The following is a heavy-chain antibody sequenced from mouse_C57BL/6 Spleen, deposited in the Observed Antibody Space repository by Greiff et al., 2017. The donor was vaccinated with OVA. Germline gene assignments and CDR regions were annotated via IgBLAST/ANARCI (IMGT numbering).Heavy chain of an antibody. J-gene: IGHJ3*01. V-gene: IGHV5-6*02. CDR1: GFTFSSYG. Sequence: DVKLQESGGDLVKPGGSLKLSCAASGFTFSSYGMSWVRQTPDKRLEWVATISSGDNYTYYPDSVKGRFTFSRDNATNTLYLQMSILKSEDTAMYYCARHVRNSSGYVWFAYWGQGTLVTVSA. D-gene: IGHD3-2*02. CDR3: ARHVRNSSGYVWFAY. CDR2: ISSGDNYT.